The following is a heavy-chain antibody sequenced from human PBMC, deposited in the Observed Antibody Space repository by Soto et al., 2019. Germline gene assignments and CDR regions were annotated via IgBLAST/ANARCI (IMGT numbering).Heavy chain of an antibody. V-gene: IGHV3-30-3*01. Sequence: QVQLVESGGGVVQPGRSLRLSCAASGFIFSSYAMHWVRQAPGKGLEWVAVISYDGSKKYYADSVKGRFTSSRDNSKNTLYLQMNSLTAEDTAVYYCARMSGATEAFDIWGQGTMVTVSS. CDR2: ISYDGSKK. D-gene: IGHD1-26*01. CDR3: ARMSGATEAFDI. CDR1: GFIFSSYA. J-gene: IGHJ3*02.